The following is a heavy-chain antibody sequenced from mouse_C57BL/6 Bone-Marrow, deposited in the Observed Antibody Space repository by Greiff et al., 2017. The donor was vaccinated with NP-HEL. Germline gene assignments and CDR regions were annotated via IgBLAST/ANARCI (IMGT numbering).Heavy chain of an antibody. V-gene: IGHV1-77*01. D-gene: IGHD1-1*01. Sequence: QVHVKQSGAELVKPGASVKISCTASGYTFTDYYIHWVKQRPGQGLEWIGKIGPGSGSTYYTEKFKGKATLTADKSSSTAYMQLSSLTSEDSAVYFCAIYYGSSYVDVDYWGQGTTLTVSA. CDR2: IGPGSGST. J-gene: IGHJ2*01. CDR3: AIYYGSSYVDVDY. CDR1: GYTFTDYY.